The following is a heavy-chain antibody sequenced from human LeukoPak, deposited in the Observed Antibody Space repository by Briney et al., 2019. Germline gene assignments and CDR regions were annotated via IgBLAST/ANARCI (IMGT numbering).Heavy chain of an antibody. CDR3: ARDRSGSYYYYYYMVV. J-gene: IGHJ6*03. D-gene: IGHD1-26*01. CDR2: IYTSGST. V-gene: IGHV4-4*07. Sequence: SETLSLTCTVSGGSISSYYWSWIRQPAGKGLEWIGRIYTSGSTNYNPSLKSRVTMSVDTSKNQFSLKLSSVTAADTAVYYCARDRSGSYYYYYYMVVWGKGTTVTVSS. CDR1: GGSISSYY.